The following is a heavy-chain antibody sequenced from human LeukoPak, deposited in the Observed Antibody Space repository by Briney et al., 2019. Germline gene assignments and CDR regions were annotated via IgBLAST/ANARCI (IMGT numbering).Heavy chain of an antibody. D-gene: IGHD6-6*01. J-gene: IGHJ5*02. CDR3: ARDISDSSSQNWFDP. V-gene: IGHV4-34*01. CDR2: INHSGST. CDR1: GGSFSGYY. Sequence: SETLSLTCAVYGGSFSGYYWSWIRQPPGKGLEWIGEINHSGSTNYNPSLKSRVTISVDTSKNQFSLKLSSVTAADTAVYYCARDISDSSSQNWFDPWGQGTLVTVSS.